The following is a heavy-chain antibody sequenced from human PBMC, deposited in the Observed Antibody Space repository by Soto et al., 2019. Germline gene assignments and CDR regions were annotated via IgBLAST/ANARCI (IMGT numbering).Heavy chain of an antibody. CDR1: GFTFSIYA. V-gene: IGHV3-23*01. D-gene: IGHD1-26*01. CDR3: ARRKVGWYFDI. Sequence: EVQLLESGGGLVQPGGSLRLSCAASGFTFSIYAMNWVRQAPGKGLEWVSVISGSGGSTYXXXSVKGRFTISRDNSKXXXXXXXXXXXXXXXXXXXXARRKVGWYFDIWVRGTLVTVSS. J-gene: IGHJ2*01. CDR2: ISGSGGST.